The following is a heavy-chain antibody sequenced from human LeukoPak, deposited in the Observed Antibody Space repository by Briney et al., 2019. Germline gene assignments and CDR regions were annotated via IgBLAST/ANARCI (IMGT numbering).Heavy chain of an antibody. CDR2: IIPIFGTA. CDR1: GGTFSSYA. D-gene: IGHD3-3*01. Sequence: ASVKVSCKASGGTFSSYAISWVRQAPGQGLEWMGGIIPIFGTANYAQKFQGRVTITADESTSTAYMELSSLRSEDTAVYYCARAPPTIFGGYYYMDVWGKGTTVTVSS. V-gene: IGHV1-69*13. CDR3: ARAPPTIFGGYYYMDV. J-gene: IGHJ6*03.